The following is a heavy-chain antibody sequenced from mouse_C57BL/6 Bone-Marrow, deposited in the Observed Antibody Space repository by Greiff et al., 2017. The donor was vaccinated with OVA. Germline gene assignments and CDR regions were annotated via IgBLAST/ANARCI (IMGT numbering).Heavy chain of an antibody. Sequence: DVMLVESGGGLVQPGESLKLSCESNEYEFPSHDMSWVRKTPEKRLELVAAINSDGGSTYYPDTMERRFIISRDNTKKTLYLQMSSLRSEDTALYYCARHSSYYYGSSPFDYWGQGTTLTVSS. V-gene: IGHV5-2*01. D-gene: IGHD1-1*01. CDR1: EYEFPSHD. CDR3: ARHSSYYYGSSPFDY. CDR2: INSDGGST. J-gene: IGHJ2*01.